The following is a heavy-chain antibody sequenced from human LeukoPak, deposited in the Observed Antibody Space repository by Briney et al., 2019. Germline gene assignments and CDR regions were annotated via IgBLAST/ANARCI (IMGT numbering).Heavy chain of an antibody. V-gene: IGHV1-2*02. CDR3: ARDSKQYSSSWYLSYYYYYMDV. Sequence: ASVKVSCKASGYTFAGYYMHWVRQAPGQGLEWMGWINPNSGGTNYAQKFQGRVTMTRDTSISTAYMELSRLRSDDTAVYYCARDSKQYSSSWYLSYYYYYMDVWGKRTTVTVSS. J-gene: IGHJ6*03. D-gene: IGHD6-13*01. CDR1: GYTFAGYY. CDR2: INPNSGGT.